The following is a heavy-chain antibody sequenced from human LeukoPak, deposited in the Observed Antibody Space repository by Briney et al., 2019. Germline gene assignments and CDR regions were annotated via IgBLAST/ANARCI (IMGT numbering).Heavy chain of an antibody. CDR2: INHSGST. J-gene: IGHJ6*02. CDR3: ARARYDFWSERDYGMDV. V-gene: IGHV4-34*01. D-gene: IGHD3-3*01. CDR1: GGSFSGYY. Sequence: SETLSLTCAVYGGSFSGYYWSWIRQPPGKGLEWIGEINHSGSTNYNPSLKSRVTISVDTSKNQFSLKLSSVTAADAAVYYCARARYDFWSERDYGMDVWGRGTTVTVSS.